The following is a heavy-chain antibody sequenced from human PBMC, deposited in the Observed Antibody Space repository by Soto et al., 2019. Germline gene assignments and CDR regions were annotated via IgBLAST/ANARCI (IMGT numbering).Heavy chain of an antibody. D-gene: IGHD3-10*01. J-gene: IGHJ6*02. V-gene: IGHV3-73*02. CDR3: AWFAKVSDGMDV. Sequence: EVQLVESGGGLVQPGGSLKLSCAASGLTFSGSSMHWVRQASGKGLEWVGRSRSKANNYATAYAASLKGRFTISRDDSKNTAYLQMNSLKTEDTAVYYCAWFAKVSDGMDVWGQGTTVTVSS. CDR1: GLTFSGSS. CDR2: SRSKANNYAT.